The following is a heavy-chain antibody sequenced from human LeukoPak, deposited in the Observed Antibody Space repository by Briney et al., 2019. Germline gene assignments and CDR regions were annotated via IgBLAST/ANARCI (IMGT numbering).Heavy chain of an antibody. J-gene: IGHJ4*02. V-gene: IGHV1-18*01. CDR2: INAYNDNT. CDR3: ARDTAMVTGDY. D-gene: IGHD5-18*01. CDR1: GYTFTSYG. Sequence: ASVKVSCKASGYTFTSYGISWVRQAPGQGLEWMGWINAYNDNTNYAQKFQGRVTMTTDTSTSTAYMELRSLRSDDTAVYYCARDTAMVTGDYWGQGTLVTVSS.